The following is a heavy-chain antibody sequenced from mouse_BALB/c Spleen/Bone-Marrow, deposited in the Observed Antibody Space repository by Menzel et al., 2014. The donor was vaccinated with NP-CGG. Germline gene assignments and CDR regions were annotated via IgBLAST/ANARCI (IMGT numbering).Heavy chain of an antibody. Sequence: QVQLQQSGVELVRPGTSVKVSCKASGYAFTNYLVEWVKRRPGQGLEWIGVINPGSGGSNNNEKFKGKATLTADKSSSTAYMQLSSLTSDDSAVYFCARSTTVKDYFDYWGQGTTLTVSS. CDR1: GYAFTNYL. J-gene: IGHJ2*01. D-gene: IGHD1-1*01. CDR2: INPGSGGS. V-gene: IGHV1-54*01. CDR3: ARSTTVKDYFDY.